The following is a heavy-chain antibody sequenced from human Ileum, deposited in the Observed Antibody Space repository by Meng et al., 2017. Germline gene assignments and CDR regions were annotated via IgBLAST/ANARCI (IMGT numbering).Heavy chain of an antibody. V-gene: IGHV4-61*08. Sequence: QVQLQESGPGLVRPSETPSLICAVSGGPVSSSGYQWGWIRQPPGKGLEWIGYASTNYNPSLKSRVTISVDTSKNQFSLKLTSVTAADTAVYYCARDHWGSLDYWGQGVLVTVSS. J-gene: IGHJ4*02. CDR1: GGPVSSSGYQ. CDR3: ARDHWGSLDY. D-gene: IGHD7-27*01. CDR2: AST.